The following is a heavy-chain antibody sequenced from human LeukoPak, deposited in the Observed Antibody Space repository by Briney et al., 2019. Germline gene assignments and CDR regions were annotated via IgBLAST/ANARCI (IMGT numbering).Heavy chain of an antibody. D-gene: IGHD1-14*01. V-gene: IGHV4-59*01. CDR2: IYYSGST. CDR1: GGSISSYY. J-gene: IGHJ4*02. CDR3: ARGAGPNYFDF. Sequence: SETLSLTCTVSGGSISSYYWSWIRQPPGKGLEWIGYIYYSGSTNYNPSLKSRVTISVDTSKNQFSLKMSSVTAADTAVYYCARGAGPNYFDFWGQGTLVTVSS.